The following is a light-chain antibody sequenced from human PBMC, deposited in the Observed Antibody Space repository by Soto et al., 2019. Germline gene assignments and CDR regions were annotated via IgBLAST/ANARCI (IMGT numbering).Light chain of an antibody. J-gene: IGLJ1*01. CDR2: EVS. CDR3: SSYTSSSTRV. V-gene: IGLV2-14*01. Sequence: QSVLTQPASVSGSPGQSITISCTGTSSDVGGYNYVSWYQQHPGKAPKRMIYEVSNRPSGVSNRFSGSKSGNTASLTISGLQAEDEADYYCSSYTSSSTRVFGTGTKVTVL. CDR1: SSDVGGYNY.